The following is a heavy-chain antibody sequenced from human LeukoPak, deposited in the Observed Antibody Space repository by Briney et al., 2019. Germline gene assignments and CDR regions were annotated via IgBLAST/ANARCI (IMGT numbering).Heavy chain of an antibody. D-gene: IGHD4-23*01. CDR3: AKVDYGGNEYYGMDV. CDR2: ISYDGSNK. CDR1: GFTLSSYG. Sequence: GGSLRLSCAADGFTLSSYGMHWVRQAPGKGLEWVAVISYDGSNKYYADSVKGRFTISRDNSKNTLYLQMNSLRAEDTAVYYCAKVDYGGNEYYGMDVWGQGTTVTVSS. J-gene: IGHJ6*02. V-gene: IGHV3-30*18.